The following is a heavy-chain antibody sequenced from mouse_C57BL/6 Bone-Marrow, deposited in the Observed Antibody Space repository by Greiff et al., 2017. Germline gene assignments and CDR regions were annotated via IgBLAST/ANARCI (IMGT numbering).Heavy chain of an antibody. CDR2: IYPGSGST. J-gene: IGHJ3*01. CDR3: AGYYGNLAWFAY. D-gene: IGHD2-1*01. Sequence: QVQLQQPGAELVKPGASVKMSCKASGYTFTSYWITWVKQRPGQGLGWIGDIYPGSGSTNYNEKFKSKATLTVDTSSSTADMQHSSLTSEDSAVYYCAGYYGNLAWFAYWGQGTLVTVSA. V-gene: IGHV1-55*01. CDR1: GYTFTSYW.